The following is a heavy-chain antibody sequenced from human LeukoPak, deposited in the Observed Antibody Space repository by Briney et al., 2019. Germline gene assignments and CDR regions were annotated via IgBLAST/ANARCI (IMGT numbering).Heavy chain of an antibody. CDR1: GGSISSSY. D-gene: IGHD3-10*01. CDR3: ARRANNYGSGYFDY. Sequence: NPSETLSLTCTVSGGSISSSYWSWIRQPPGKGLEWMGYIYYSGSTNYNPSLKSRVTISVDTSKNQFSLKLNSVTAADTAVYYCARRANNYGSGYFDYWGQGTLVTVSS. J-gene: IGHJ4*02. CDR2: IYYSGST. V-gene: IGHV4-59*08.